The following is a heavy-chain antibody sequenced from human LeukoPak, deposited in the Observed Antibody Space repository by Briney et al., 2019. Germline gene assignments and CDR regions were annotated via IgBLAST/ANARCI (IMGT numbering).Heavy chain of an antibody. Sequence: GGSLRLSCEASGFNVSSNYMTWVRQAPGKGLEWVSLIYGDGTTDYADSAKGRFHISRHNSKNTLYLQVNSLRAEDTAVYYCARGIIYLDYWGQGTLVTVSS. CDR1: GFNVSSNY. CDR2: IYGDGTT. CDR3: ARGIIYLDY. V-gene: IGHV3-53*04. J-gene: IGHJ4*02. D-gene: IGHD3-10*01.